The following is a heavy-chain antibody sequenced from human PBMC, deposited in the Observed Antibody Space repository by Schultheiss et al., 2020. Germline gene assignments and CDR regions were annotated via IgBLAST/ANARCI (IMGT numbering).Heavy chain of an antibody. CDR3: ARYSYGYVDSLSALDAFDI. CDR1: GGTFSSYA. CDR2: IIPIFGTA. D-gene: IGHD5-18*01. J-gene: IGHJ3*02. Sequence: KISCKASGGTFSSYAISWVRQAPGQGLEWMGGIIPIFGTANYAQKFQGRVTITADKSASTAYMELSSLRSEDTAVYYCARYSYGYVDSLSALDAFDIWGQGTMVTVSS. V-gene: IGHV1-69*06.